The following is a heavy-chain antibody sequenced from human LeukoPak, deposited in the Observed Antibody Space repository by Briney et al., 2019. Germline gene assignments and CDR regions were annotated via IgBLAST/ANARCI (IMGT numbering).Heavy chain of an antibody. V-gene: IGHV3-23*01. Sequence: GSLRLSCAASGFTFSSYAMSWVRQAPGKGLKWFSGISGSGSSTNYADSVKGRFTISRDNSKNTLYLQMNSLRAEDTAVSYCAKDSRYSGNYKAFDNWGPGTMVTVSS. D-gene: IGHD1-26*01. J-gene: IGHJ3*02. CDR1: GFTFSSYA. CDR3: AKDSRYSGNYKAFDN. CDR2: ISGSGSST.